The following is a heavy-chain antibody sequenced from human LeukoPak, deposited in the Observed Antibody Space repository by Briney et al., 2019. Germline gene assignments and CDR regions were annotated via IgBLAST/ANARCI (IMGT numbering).Heavy chain of an antibody. CDR3: ARHSTETCGGGCYSWPLGDNWCDP. CDR2: IYYSGST. CDR1: GGSISSYY. Sequence: PSETLSLTCTVSGGSISSYYWGWLRQPPGKGREGLGSIYYSGSTYYNPSLKSRVTISVDTSKNQFSLKLSSVTAADTAVYYCARHSTETCGGGCYSWPLGDNWCDPWGQGTLVTVSS. J-gene: IGHJ5*02. D-gene: IGHD2-21*01. V-gene: IGHV4-39*01.